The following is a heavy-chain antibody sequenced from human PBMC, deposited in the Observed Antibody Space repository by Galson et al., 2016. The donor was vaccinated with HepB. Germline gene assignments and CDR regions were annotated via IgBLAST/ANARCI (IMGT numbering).Heavy chain of an antibody. Sequence: SLRLSCAASGFTFSGYWLSWVRQAPGKALEWVANINQDGSEKYYVDSVRGRFSISKDNAKNSLYLQMNSLRVEDTAVYYCAREPQEGWDFDYWGQGTVVTVSS. CDR2: INQDGSEK. J-gene: IGHJ4*02. V-gene: IGHV3-7*01. CDR3: AREPQEGWDFDY. CDR1: GFTFSGYW. D-gene: IGHD5-24*01.